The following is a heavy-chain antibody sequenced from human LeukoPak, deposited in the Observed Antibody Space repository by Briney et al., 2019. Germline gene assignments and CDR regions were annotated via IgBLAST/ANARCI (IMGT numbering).Heavy chain of an antibody. CDR1: GGTFSSYA. CDR3: ARGYCSSTSCYYFDY. V-gene: IGHV1-69*01. J-gene: IGHJ4*02. Sequence: ASVKVSCKASGGTFSSYAISWVRQAPGQGLEWMGGIIPIFGTANYAQKFQGRVTITADESTNTAYMELSSLRSEDTAVYYCARGYCSSTSCYYFDYWGQGTLVTVSS. D-gene: IGHD2-2*01. CDR2: IIPIFGTA.